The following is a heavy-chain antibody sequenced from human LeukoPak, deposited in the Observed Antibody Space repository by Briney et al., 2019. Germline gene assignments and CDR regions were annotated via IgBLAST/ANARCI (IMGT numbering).Heavy chain of an antibody. CDR2: IYTSGST. CDR1: GGSISSYY. Sequence: SETLSLTCTVSGGSISSYYWSWIRQPAGKGLEWIGRIYTSGSTNYNPSLKSRVTMSVDTSKNQFSLKLSSVTAADTAVYYCARDLSISGWYSFDYWGQGTLVTVSS. J-gene: IGHJ4*02. CDR3: ARDLSISGWYSFDY. V-gene: IGHV4-4*07. D-gene: IGHD6-19*01.